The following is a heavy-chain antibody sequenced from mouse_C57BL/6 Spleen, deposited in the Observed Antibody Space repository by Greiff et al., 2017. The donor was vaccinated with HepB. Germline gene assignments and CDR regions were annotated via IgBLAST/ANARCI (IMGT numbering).Heavy chain of an antibody. CDR2: IYPGGGYT. Sequence: VQLQQSGAELVRPGTSVKMSCKASGYTFTNYWIGWAKQRPGHGLEWIGDIYPGGGYTKYNEKFKGKATLTADKSSSTAYMQFSSLTSEDSAIYYCARRDYDDAMDYWGQGTSVTVSS. D-gene: IGHD2-4*01. J-gene: IGHJ4*01. CDR3: ARRDYDDAMDY. CDR1: GYTFTNYW. V-gene: IGHV1-63*01.